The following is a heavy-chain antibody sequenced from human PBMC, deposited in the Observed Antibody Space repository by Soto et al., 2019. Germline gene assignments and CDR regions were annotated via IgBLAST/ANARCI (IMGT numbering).Heavy chain of an antibody. J-gene: IGHJ3*02. D-gene: IGHD7-27*01. CDR3: ARGSGADAFDI. V-gene: IGHV1-69*06. Sequence: QVQLVQSGAEVKKPGSSVKVSCKVSGGTFNIRWVRQAPGQGLEWMGGIIPVIDTANYARTFQGRVTITADRATNVVYLEMRSLSFEDTAVYYCARGSGADAFDIWGQGTVVTVSS. CDR2: IIPVIDTA. CDR1: GGTFN.